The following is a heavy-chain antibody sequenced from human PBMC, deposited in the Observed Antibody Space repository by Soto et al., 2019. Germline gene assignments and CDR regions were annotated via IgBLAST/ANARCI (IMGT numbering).Heavy chain of an antibody. D-gene: IGHD6-6*01. J-gene: IGHJ6*02. Sequence: SETLSLTCTVSGASINSGGYYWAWIRQHPGKGLEWIGYIYYRGTTYYNPSLKSRLIISVDTSKNQFSLKLSSVTAADTAVYYCARDRLAARPSYGLDVWGQGTTVTVSS. CDR1: GASINSGGYY. CDR3: ARDRLAARPSYGLDV. CDR2: IYYRGTT. V-gene: IGHV4-31*03.